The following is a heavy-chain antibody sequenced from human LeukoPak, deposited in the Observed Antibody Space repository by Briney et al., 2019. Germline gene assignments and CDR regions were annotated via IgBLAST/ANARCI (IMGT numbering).Heavy chain of an antibody. CDR2: ISGSGSSS. CDR1: GFTFSNYG. J-gene: IGHJ4*02. V-gene: IGHV3-23*01. D-gene: IGHD3-3*01. CDR3: AKDQRTISTFDY. Sequence: GGSLRLSCAASGFTFSNYGMSWVRQAPGKGLEWVSAISGSGSSSYYADSVKGRFTISRDNSMNTLYLQINSLRAEDTAIYYCAKDQRTISTFDYWGQGTLVTVSS.